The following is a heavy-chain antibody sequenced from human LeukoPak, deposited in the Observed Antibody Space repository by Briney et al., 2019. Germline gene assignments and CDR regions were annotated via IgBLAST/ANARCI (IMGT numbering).Heavy chain of an antibody. J-gene: IGHJ4*02. V-gene: IGHV3-33*01. CDR2: IWYDGSNK. Sequence: PGRSLRLSCAASGFTFSSYGMHWVRQAPGKGLEWVAVIWYDGSNKYYADSVKGRFTITRDNARNSLFLQMNSLRAEDTAVYYCAREDGYCSGGNCYSYFDSWGQGALVTVSS. CDR1: GFTFSSYG. CDR3: AREDGYCSGGNCYSYFDS. D-gene: IGHD2-15*01.